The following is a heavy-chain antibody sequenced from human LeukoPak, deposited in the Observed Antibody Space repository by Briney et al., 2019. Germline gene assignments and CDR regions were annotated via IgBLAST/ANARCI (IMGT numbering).Heavy chain of an antibody. CDR2: INPNSGGT. J-gene: IGHJ6*02. CDR1: GYTFTGYY. Sequence: GASVKVSCKASGYTFTGYYMHWVRQAPGQGLEWMGWINPNSGGTNYAQKFQGRDTMTRDTSISTAYMELSRLRSDDTAVYYCARVMYSSSPTTHYYYGMDVWGQGTTVTVSS. D-gene: IGHD6-6*01. V-gene: IGHV1-2*02. CDR3: ARVMYSSSPTTHYYYGMDV.